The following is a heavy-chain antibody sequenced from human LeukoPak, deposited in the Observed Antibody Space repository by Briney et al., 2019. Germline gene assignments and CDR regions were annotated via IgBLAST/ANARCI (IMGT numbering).Heavy chain of an antibody. CDR2: IYTSGST. CDR3: ARERRKNSGSYGAFDI. D-gene: IGHD1-26*01. V-gene: IGHV4-61*02. J-gene: IGHJ3*02. Sequence: SETLSLTCTVSGGSISSGSYYWSWIRQPAGKGLEWIGRIYTSGSTNYNPSLKSRVTISVDTSKNQFSLKLSSVTAADTAVYYCARERRKNSGSYGAFDIWGRGTMVTVSS. CDR1: GGSISSGSYY.